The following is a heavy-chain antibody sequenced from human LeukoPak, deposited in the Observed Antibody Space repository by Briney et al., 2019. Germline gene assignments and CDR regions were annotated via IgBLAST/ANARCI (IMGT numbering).Heavy chain of an antibody. D-gene: IGHD3-22*01. Sequence: GGSLRLSCAASGFTFPRHWMSWVRQAPGKGLEWMANIKQDANEKNYVDSVKGRFTISRDNAKNSLYLQMNSLRAEDTAVYYCAADSSGYYYQVDYWGQGTLVTVSS. CDR3: AADSSGYYYQVDY. CDR2: IKQDANEK. J-gene: IGHJ4*02. CDR1: GFTFPRHW. V-gene: IGHV3-7*03.